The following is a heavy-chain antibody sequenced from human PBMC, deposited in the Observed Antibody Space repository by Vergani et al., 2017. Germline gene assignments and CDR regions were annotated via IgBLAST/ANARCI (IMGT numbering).Heavy chain of an antibody. V-gene: IGHV3-21*04. D-gene: IGHD2-2*01. J-gene: IGHJ6*03. CDR1: GFTFSDFS. CDR2: IGSSGPYI. Sequence: VQLVESGGGLVKPGGSLRLSCAASGFTFSDFSMSWVRQAPGKGLEWVAFIGSSGPYINYADSVKGRFIISRDNAKNSLYLQMNSLRAEDTAVYYCAKGVTDYQLPRGYYYYMDVWGKGTTVTVSS. CDR3: AKGVTDYQLPRGYYYYMDV.